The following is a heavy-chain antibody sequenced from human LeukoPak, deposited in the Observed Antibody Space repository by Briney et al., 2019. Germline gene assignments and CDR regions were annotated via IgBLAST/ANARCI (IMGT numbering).Heavy chain of an antibody. CDR1: GFTLKAYA. J-gene: IGHJ4*02. CDR3: AKGFRLNDFSFES. V-gene: IGHV3-30*02. Sequence: GGSLRLSCVASGFTLKAYAMHWVCQAPGKGLEWVAFIMYDGSSKSIGDSVKGRFSISRDNPSNTLYLEMNSLRVEDTAVYYCAKGFRLNDFSFESWGQGTLVTVSS. D-gene: IGHD2-21*02. CDR2: IMYDGSSK.